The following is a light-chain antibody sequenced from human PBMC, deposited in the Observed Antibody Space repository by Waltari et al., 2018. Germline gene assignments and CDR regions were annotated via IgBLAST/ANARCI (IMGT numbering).Light chain of an antibody. Sequence: QSALTQPASVSGSPGQSITISCTGTSSDVGGYNYVSWYQQHPGKAPKLTIYDVRNRPSGVSNRFSGYKSGNTASLTISGLQAEDEADYYCRSYTSSSTLGVCGTGTKVTVL. CDR3: RSYTSSSTLGV. J-gene: IGLJ1*01. CDR2: DVR. CDR1: SSDVGGYNY. V-gene: IGLV2-14*01.